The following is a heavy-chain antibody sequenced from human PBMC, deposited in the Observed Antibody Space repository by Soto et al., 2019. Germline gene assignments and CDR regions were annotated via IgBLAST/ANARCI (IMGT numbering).Heavy chain of an antibody. CDR3: ARFDAGAYSSSWSGYYYYGMDV. J-gene: IGHJ6*02. Sequence: ASVKVSCKASGGTFSSYAISRVRQAPGQGLEWMGGIIPIFGTANYAQKFQGRVTITADKSTSTAYMELSSLRSEDTAVYYCARFDAGAYSSSWSGYYYYGMDVWGQGTTVTVSS. D-gene: IGHD6-13*01. CDR1: GGTFSSYA. CDR2: IIPIFGTA. V-gene: IGHV1-69*06.